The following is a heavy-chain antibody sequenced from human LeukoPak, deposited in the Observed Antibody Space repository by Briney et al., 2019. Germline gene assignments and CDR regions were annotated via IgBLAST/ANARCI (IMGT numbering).Heavy chain of an antibody. CDR3: ASWPFLAYCGGDCYLDV. CDR2: ISSSGSTI. V-gene: IGHV3-48*03. D-gene: IGHD2-21*01. CDR1: GFTFSSYE. Sequence: GGSLRLSCAASGFTFSSYEMNWVRQAPGKGLEWVSYISSSGSTIYYADSVKGRFTISRDNAKNSLYLRMNSLRAEDTAVYYCASWPFLAYCGGDCYLDVWGKGTTVTVSS. J-gene: IGHJ6*03.